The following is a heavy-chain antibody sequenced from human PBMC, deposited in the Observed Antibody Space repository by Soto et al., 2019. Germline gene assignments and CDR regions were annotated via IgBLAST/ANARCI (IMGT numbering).Heavy chain of an antibody. CDR1: GGSVSNNNYY. V-gene: IGHV4-39*01. CDR2: IYYSGST. Sequence: SETLSLTCTVSGGSVSNNNYYWGWIRQPPGKGLEWIGSIYYSGSTYYNPSPKSRVTISVDTSENQFSLKLRSVTAADTAVYYCARGKVYCSGGSCYRVYYFDYWGQGALVTVSS. CDR3: ARGKVYCSGGSCYRVYYFDY. J-gene: IGHJ4*02. D-gene: IGHD2-15*01.